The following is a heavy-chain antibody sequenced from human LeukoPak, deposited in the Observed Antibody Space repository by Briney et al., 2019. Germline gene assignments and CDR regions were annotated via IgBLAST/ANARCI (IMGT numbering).Heavy chain of an antibody. V-gene: IGHV4-39*01. D-gene: IGHD3-10*01. Sequence: PSETLSLTCTVSGGSISSSSYYWGWIRQPPGKGLEWIGSIYYSGSTYYNPSLKSRVTISVDTSKNQFSLKLSSVTAADTAVYYCARGLKNYYGSGSDYNDQRNDCWGQGTLVTVSS. CDR1: GGSISSSSYY. CDR3: ARGLKNYYGSGSDYNDQRNDC. CDR2: IYYSGST. J-gene: IGHJ4*02.